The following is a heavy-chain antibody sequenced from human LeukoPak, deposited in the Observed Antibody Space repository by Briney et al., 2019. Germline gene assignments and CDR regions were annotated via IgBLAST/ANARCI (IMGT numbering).Heavy chain of an antibody. CDR3: ARDIAVSGNYFDY. Sequence: GGSLRLSCAASGFTFSSFSMNWVRQAPGKGLEWVSYISSGSSTIYYADSVKGRFTISRDNAKNTLYLQMNSLRAEDTAVYYCARDIAVSGNYFDYWGQGTLVTVSS. D-gene: IGHD6-19*01. CDR1: GFTFSSFS. J-gene: IGHJ4*02. V-gene: IGHV3-48*04. CDR2: ISSGSSTI.